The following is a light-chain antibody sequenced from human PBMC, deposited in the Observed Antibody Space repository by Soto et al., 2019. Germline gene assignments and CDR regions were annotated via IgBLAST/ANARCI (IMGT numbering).Light chain of an antibody. V-gene: IGKV3-11*01. CDR3: QQRSTWAT. CDR1: QSVSSN. CDR2: DAT. Sequence: EIVITQSPATRSVSPGERATLSCRASQSVSSNLAWYQQKPGQAPRLLIYDATNRATGTPGRLSGSGSVTDFTLTISSLEPEDFAVYYCQQRSTWATFGPGTQVDIK. J-gene: IGKJ3*01.